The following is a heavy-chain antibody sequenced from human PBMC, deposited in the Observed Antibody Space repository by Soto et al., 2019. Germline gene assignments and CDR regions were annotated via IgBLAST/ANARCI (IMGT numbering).Heavy chain of an antibody. CDR2: RKQDGIEK. D-gene: IGHD2-15*01. CDR1: GFTFSSYL. V-gene: IGHV3-7*01. J-gene: IGHJ4*02. CDR3: ARGYGRFDY. Sequence: PGGSLRLSCAASGFTFSSYLMRCVSQAPGKGLDWVANRKQDGIEKYYVDSVKGRFTISRDNDKNSLYLQMNSLRAEDTAVYYCARGYGRFDYWGQGTLVNVSS.